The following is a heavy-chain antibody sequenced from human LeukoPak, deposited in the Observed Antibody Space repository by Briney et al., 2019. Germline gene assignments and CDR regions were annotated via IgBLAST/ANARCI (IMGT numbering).Heavy chain of an antibody. J-gene: IGHJ5*02. D-gene: IGHD5-12*01. CDR3: ARDAALRGYSA. V-gene: IGHV1-8*03. Sequence: ASVKVSCKASGYTFTSYDINWVRQATGQGLEWMGWMNPNSGNTGYAQKFQGRVTITRNTSISTAYMELSSLRSEDTAVYYCARDAALRGYSAWGQGTLVTVSS. CDR1: GYTFTSYD. CDR2: MNPNSGNT.